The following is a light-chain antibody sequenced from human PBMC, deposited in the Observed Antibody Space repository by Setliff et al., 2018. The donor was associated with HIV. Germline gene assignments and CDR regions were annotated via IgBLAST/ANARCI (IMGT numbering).Light chain of an antibody. CDR1: SSDVGGYNY. V-gene: IGLV2-8*01. J-gene: IGLJ3*02. CDR2: EVN. Sequence: QSALTQPPSASGSPGQSVTISCTGTSSDVGGYNYVSWYQQYPDKAPTLMIYEVNKRPSGVPDRFSASKSDNTASLTVSGLQADDEADYYCSSFAGSSSWVFGGGTKVTV. CDR3: SSFAGSSSWV.